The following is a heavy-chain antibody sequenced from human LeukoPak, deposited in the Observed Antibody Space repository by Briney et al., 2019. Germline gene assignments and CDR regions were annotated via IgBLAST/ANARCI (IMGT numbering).Heavy chain of an antibody. CDR1: GFTFSSYG. V-gene: IGHV3-30*03. Sequence: GGSLRLSCAASGFTFSSYGMHWVRQAPGKGLEWVAVISYDGSNKHYADSVKGRFTISRDNAKSTLYLQMNSLRAEDTAVYYCARGGSPSDSWGQGTLVTVSS. CDR2: ISYDGSNK. CDR3: ARGGSPSDS. D-gene: IGHD3-16*01. J-gene: IGHJ5*02.